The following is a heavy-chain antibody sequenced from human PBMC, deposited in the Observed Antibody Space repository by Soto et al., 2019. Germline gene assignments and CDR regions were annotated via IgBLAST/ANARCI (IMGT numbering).Heavy chain of an antibody. CDR1: GYTFTAYH. V-gene: IGHV1-2*02. CDR3: ARNMDYYYGRGSGNGHGV. D-gene: IGHD3-10*02. J-gene: IGHJ6*02. CDR2: INPKFGDT. Sequence: QVRLVQSGAEVKEPGDSVRVSCEASGYTFTAYHIHWVRQAPGQGLEWMGWINPKFGDTGYAQDFQGRVSMTSDMSSSTVYMELSRLTSDDTAIYYCARNMDYYYGRGSGNGHGVWGQGTTVTV.